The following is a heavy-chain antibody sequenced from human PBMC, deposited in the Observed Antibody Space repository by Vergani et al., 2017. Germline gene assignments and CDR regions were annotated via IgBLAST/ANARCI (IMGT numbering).Heavy chain of an antibody. Sequence: EVQLAESGGGLVQPGGSLRLSCAASGFTVSGNFIGWVRQTPGKGLEWVSVVYAGGAAYYADSVKGRFTISRDNSLNTMDLQMNSLRTEDTAVYYCAKAGYYDTSGSLPGGPFDSWGQGTLVTVSS. CDR2: VYAGGAA. CDR1: GFTVSGNF. J-gene: IGHJ4*02. D-gene: IGHD3-22*01. V-gene: IGHV3-66*02. CDR3: AKAGYYDTSGSLPGGPFDS.